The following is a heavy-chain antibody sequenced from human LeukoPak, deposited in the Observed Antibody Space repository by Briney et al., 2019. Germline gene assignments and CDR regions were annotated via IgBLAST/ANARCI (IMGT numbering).Heavy chain of an antibody. CDR1: GFTFTSSA. J-gene: IGHJ4*02. V-gene: IGHV1-58*02. D-gene: IGHD3-10*01. CDR3: ARDIREGPTYYYGLTPLY. Sequence: ASVKVSCKASGFTFTSSAMQWVRQARGQRLEWIGWIVVGSGNTNYAQKFQERVTITRDMSTSTAYMELRSLRSDDTAVYYCARDIREGPTYYYGLTPLYWGQGTLVTVSS. CDR2: IVVGSGNT.